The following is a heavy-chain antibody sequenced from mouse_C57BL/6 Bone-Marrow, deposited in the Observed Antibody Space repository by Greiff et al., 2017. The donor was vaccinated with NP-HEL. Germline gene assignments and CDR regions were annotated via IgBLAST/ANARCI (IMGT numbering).Heavy chain of an antibody. J-gene: IGHJ1*03. Sequence: QVQLQQPGAELVKPGASVKMSCEASGYTFTSYWITWVKQRPGQGLEWIGDIYPGSGSTNYNEKFKSKATLTVDTSSSTAYMQPSSLTSEDSAVYYCARGDDYYWYFDVWGTGTTVTVSS. D-gene: IGHD2-4*01. CDR1: GYTFTSYW. CDR3: ARGDDYYWYFDV. V-gene: IGHV1-55*01. CDR2: IYPGSGST.